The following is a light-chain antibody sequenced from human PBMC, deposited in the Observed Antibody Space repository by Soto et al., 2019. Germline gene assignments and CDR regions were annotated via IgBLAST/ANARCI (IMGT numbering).Light chain of an antibody. CDR2: GAS. V-gene: IGKV3-20*01. J-gene: IGKJ5*01. Sequence: EIVLPQSPGTLSLSPGERATLSCRASQSVSNNYLAWYQQKPGQAPRLLIYGASNRATGIPDRFSGSGSATDFTLTISRLEPEDFAVYFCQQYNNWPPITFGQGTRLEIK. CDR1: QSVSNNY. CDR3: QQYNNWPPIT.